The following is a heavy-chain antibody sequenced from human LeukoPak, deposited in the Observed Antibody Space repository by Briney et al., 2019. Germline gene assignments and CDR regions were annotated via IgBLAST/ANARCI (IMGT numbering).Heavy chain of an antibody. V-gene: IGHV4-34*01. CDR1: GGSFSGYY. CDR3: ARDLPPSIVVVTATYFDY. J-gene: IGHJ4*02. Sequence: SETLSLTCAVYGGSFSGYYWSWIRQPPGKGLEWIGEINHSGSTNYNPSLKSRVTISVDTSKNQFSLKLSSVTAADTAVYYCARDLPPSIVVVTATYFDYWGQGTLVTVSS. D-gene: IGHD2-21*02. CDR2: INHSGST.